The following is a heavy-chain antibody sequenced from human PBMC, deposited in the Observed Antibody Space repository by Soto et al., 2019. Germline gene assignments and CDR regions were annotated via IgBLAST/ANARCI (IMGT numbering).Heavy chain of an antibody. V-gene: IGHV3-74*01. Sequence: EVQLVESGGGLVQPGESLRLSCAASGFTFSYYWMHWVRQAPGKGLVWVSRIHSDGSSTTYADSVKGRFSISRDNARNTVYLQMNSLRAADTAVYYCARVDRGAFDLWGQGTVLTVSS. D-gene: IGHD1-26*01. CDR1: GFTFSYYW. J-gene: IGHJ3*01. CDR2: IHSDGSST. CDR3: ARVDRGAFDL.